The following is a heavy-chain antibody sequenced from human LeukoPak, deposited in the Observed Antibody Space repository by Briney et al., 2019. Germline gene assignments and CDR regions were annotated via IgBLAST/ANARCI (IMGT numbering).Heavy chain of an antibody. J-gene: IGHJ3*01. D-gene: IGHD3-22*01. V-gene: IGHV3-23*01. Sequence: WGSLRLSCEASGFTFGSYAMTWVRQAPGKGLDWVSVIGASGADTYYADSVKGRFTISRDNAKNTLYLHMRTLSAEDTPVYFCANRPRDSSGYYLGAFDGWGQGTTVTVSS. CDR1: GFTFGSYA. CDR3: ANRPRDSSGYYLGAFDG. CDR2: IGASGADT.